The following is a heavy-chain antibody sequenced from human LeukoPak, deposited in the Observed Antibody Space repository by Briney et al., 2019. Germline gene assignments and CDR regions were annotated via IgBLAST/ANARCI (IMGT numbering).Heavy chain of an antibody. CDR2: ISGSAVST. V-gene: IGHV3-23*01. Sequence: PGGSLRLSCAASGFTFNNYFMTWLRQAPGKGLEWVSTISGSAVSTYYADFVKGLFTISRDNSKNTLYLQMNSLRADDTAVYYCARYCSGASCYSGLDYWGQGTLVTVSS. CDR3: ARYCSGASCYSGLDY. D-gene: IGHD2-2*01. CDR1: GFTFNNYF. J-gene: IGHJ4*02.